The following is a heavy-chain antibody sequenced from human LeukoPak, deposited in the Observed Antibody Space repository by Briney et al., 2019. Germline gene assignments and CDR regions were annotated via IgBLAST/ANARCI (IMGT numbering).Heavy chain of an antibody. V-gene: IGHV1-2*02. Sequence: ASVTVSCTASAYTFTGYYMHWVRQAPGQGLEWMGWINPNSGGTNYAQKFQGRVTMTRDTSISTAYMELSRLRSDDTAVYYCSRVRVTSPLAPFDYWGQGTLVTVSS. CDR2: INPNSGGT. J-gene: IGHJ4*02. CDR3: SRVRVTSPLAPFDY. CDR1: AYTFTGYY. D-gene: IGHD1-14*01.